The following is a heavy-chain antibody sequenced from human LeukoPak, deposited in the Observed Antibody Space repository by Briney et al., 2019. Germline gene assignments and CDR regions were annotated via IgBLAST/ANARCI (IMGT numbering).Heavy chain of an antibody. V-gene: IGHV1-3*01. CDR2: INAGNGNT. CDR1: GYTFISYA. J-gene: IGHJ4*02. Sequence: ASVTVSCKASGYTFISYAMHWVRQAPGQRLEWMGWINAGNGNTKYSQKFQGRVTITGDTSASTAYMELSSLRSEDTAVYYCARSRVPAGKYCSGGSCYGGFDYWGQGTLVTVSS. D-gene: IGHD2-15*01. CDR3: ARSRVPAGKYCSGGSCYGGFDY.